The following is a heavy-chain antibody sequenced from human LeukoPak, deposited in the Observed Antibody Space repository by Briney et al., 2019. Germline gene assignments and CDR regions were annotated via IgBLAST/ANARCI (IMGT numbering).Heavy chain of an antibody. CDR1: GGSISSYY. D-gene: IGHD3-10*01. CDR3: ARFGGSHRVWFGELLYPANFDY. Sequence: SETLSLTCTVSGGSISSYYWSWIRQPPGKGLEWIGYIYYSGSTNYNPSLKSRVTISVDTSKNKFSLKLSSVTAADTAVYYCARFGGSHRVWFGELLYPANFDYWGQGTLVTVSS. J-gene: IGHJ4*02. V-gene: IGHV4-59*01. CDR2: IYYSGST.